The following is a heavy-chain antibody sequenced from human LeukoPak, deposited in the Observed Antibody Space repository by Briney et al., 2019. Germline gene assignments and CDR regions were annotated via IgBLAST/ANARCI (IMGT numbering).Heavy chain of an antibody. V-gene: IGHV3-21*01. CDR1: GFTFSSYS. CDR3: ARATVTTSQLPDY. D-gene: IGHD4-17*01. J-gene: IGHJ4*02. CDR2: ISSSSSYI. Sequence: KAGGSLRVSCAASGFTFSSYSMNWVRQAPGKRLEWVSSISSSSSYIYYADSVKGRFTISRDNAKNSLYLQMNSLRAEDTAVYYCARATVTTSQLPDYWGQGTLVTVSS.